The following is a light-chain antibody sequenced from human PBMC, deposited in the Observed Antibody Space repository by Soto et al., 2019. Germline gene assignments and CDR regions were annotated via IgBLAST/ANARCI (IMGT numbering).Light chain of an antibody. Sequence: VMTQSPATLSVSPGERVTLSCRASQSVRSNLAWYQQKPGQSPRLLIYGASTRATGIPARFSGSGSGTDFTLTISRLEPEDFAVYYCQQYGSSGTFGQGTKVDIK. V-gene: IGKV3-15*01. CDR3: QQYGSSGT. CDR1: QSVRSN. J-gene: IGKJ1*01. CDR2: GAS.